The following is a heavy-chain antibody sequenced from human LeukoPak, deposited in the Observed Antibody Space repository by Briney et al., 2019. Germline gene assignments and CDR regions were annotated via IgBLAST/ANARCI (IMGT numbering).Heavy chain of an antibody. J-gene: IGHJ4*02. D-gene: IGHD6-19*01. Sequence: GGSLRLSCAASGFIFRNYGMYWVRQAPGKGLEWVAVIWHDGSAEFYADSVKGRFSISRDDSKNTVYLQMNSLRVEDTDMYYCARDSRGGWSGYFDLWGQGIVVTVSS. CDR3: ARDSRGGWSGYFDL. CDR2: IWHDGSAE. V-gene: IGHV3-33*07. CDR1: GFIFRNYG.